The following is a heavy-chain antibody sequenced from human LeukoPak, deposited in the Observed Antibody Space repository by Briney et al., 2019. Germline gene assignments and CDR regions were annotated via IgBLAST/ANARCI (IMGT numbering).Heavy chain of an antibody. CDR3: ARVWRGYSGYDSPLDY. V-gene: IGHV4-59*01. Sequence: SETLSLTCTVSGGSISSYYWSWIRQRPGKGLEWIGYIYYSGSTNYNPSLKSRVTISVDTSKKQFSLKLSSVTAADTAVYYCARVWRGYSGYDSPLDYWGQGTLVTVSS. CDR2: IYYSGST. CDR1: GGSISSYY. J-gene: IGHJ4*02. D-gene: IGHD5-12*01.